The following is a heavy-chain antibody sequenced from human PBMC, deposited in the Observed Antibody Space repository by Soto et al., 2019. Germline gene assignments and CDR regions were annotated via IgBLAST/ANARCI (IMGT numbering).Heavy chain of an antibody. D-gene: IGHD3-9*01. CDR3: ARGLNYDILTGLDSYYYYYGMDV. Sequence: SVKVSCKASGGTFSSYAISWVRQAPGQGLERMGGIIPIFGTANYAQKFQGRVTITADESTSTAYMELSSLRSEDTAVYYCARGLNYDILTGLDSYYYYYGMDVWGQGTTVTVSS. V-gene: IGHV1-69*13. J-gene: IGHJ6*02. CDR2: IIPIFGTA. CDR1: GGTFSSYA.